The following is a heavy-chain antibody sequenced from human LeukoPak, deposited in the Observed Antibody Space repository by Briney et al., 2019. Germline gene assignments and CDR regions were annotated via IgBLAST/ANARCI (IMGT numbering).Heavy chain of an antibody. CDR3: ASNQGWELPYDAFDI. J-gene: IGHJ3*02. Sequence: GGSLRLSCAASGFTFSSYEMNWVRQAPGKGLEWVSYISSSGSTIYYADSVKGRFTTSRDNAKNPLYLQMNSLRAEDTAVYYCASNQGWELPYDAFDIWGQGTMVTVSS. V-gene: IGHV3-48*03. CDR1: GFTFSSYE. CDR2: ISSSGSTI. D-gene: IGHD1-26*01.